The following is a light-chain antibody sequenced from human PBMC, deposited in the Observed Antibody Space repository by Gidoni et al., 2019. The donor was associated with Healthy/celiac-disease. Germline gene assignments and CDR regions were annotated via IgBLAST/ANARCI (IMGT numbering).Light chain of an antibody. CDR1: QSVSSSY. V-gene: IGKV3-20*01. CDR2: GAS. Sequence: EIVLTQPPGTLSLSPGERATLSCRARQSVSSSYLAWYQQKPGQAPRLLIYGASSRATGSPDRFSGSGSGTDFTLTISRLEPEDFAVYYCQQYGSSLTWTFGQGTKVEIK. CDR3: QQYGSSLTWT. J-gene: IGKJ1*01.